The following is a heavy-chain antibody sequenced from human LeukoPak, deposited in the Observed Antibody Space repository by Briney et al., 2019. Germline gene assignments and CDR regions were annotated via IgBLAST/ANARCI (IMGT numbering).Heavy chain of an antibody. CDR1: GFTFSSYA. CDR3: AKVQDHGYWNYYGMDV. D-gene: IGHD5-18*01. J-gene: IGHJ6*02. CDR2: ISGSGGST. V-gene: IGHV3-23*01. Sequence: GGSLRLSCAASGFTFSSYAMSWVRQAPGKGLEWVSAISGSGGSTYYADSVKGRFTISRDNSKNTLYLQMNSLRAEDTAVYCCAKVQDHGYWNYYGMDVWGQGTTVTVSS.